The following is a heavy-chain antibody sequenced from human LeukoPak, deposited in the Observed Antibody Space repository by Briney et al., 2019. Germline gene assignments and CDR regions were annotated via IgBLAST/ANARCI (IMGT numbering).Heavy chain of an antibody. CDR1: GFTFSSYA. D-gene: IGHD6-13*01. Sequence: GGSLRLSCAASGFTFSSYAMSWVRQAPGKGLEWVSSISSSSSYIYYADSVKGRFTISRDNAKNSLYLQMNSLRAEDTAVYYCAREGSGAGTGAGYFQYWGQGTLVTVSS. J-gene: IGHJ1*01. CDR3: AREGSGAGTGAGYFQY. CDR2: ISSSSSYI. V-gene: IGHV3-21*04.